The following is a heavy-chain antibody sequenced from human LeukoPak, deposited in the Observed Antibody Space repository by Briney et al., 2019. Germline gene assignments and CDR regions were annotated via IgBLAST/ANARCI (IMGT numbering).Heavy chain of an antibody. V-gene: IGHV2-5*01. CDR1: GFSLTTSGVG. CDR3: ARRPRGGYDPTVVLFDY. D-gene: IGHD5-12*01. Sequence: ESGPTLVNPTQTLTLTCTFSGFSLTTSGVGVGWIRQPPGKALEWLALIYWNDDKRYSPSLKSRLTITKDTSKNQVVLTMTTMDPVDTGTYYCARRPRGGYDPTVVLFDYWGQGTLVTVSS. J-gene: IGHJ4*02. CDR2: IYWNDDK.